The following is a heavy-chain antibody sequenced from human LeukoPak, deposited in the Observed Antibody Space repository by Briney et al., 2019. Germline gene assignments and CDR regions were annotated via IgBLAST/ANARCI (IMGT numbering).Heavy chain of an antibody. CDR3: ARTASGYDILTGYYYTPTGMDV. CDR1: GGSISSSSYY. J-gene: IGHJ6*02. Sequence: SETLSLTCTVSGGSISSSSYYWGWIRQPPGKGLEWIGSIYYSGSTYYNPSLKSRVTISVDTSKNQFSLKLSSVTAADTAVYYCARTASGYDILTGYYYTPTGMDVWGQGTTVTVSS. CDR2: IYYSGST. V-gene: IGHV4-39*01. D-gene: IGHD3-9*01.